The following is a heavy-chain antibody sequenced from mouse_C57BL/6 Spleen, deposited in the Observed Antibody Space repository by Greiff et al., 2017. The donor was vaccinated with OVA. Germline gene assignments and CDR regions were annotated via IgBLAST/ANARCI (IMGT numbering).Heavy chain of an antibody. J-gene: IGHJ4*01. D-gene: IGHD2-3*01. V-gene: IGHV1-22*01. Sequence: EVQLQQSGPELVKPGASVKMSCKASGYTFTDYNMHWVKQSHGKSLEWIGYINPNNGGTSYNQKFKGKATLTVNKSSSTAYMELRSLTSEDSAVYYCAREMHDGYYYAMDYWGQGTSVTVSS. CDR1: GYTFTDYN. CDR3: AREMHDGYYYAMDY. CDR2: INPNNGGT.